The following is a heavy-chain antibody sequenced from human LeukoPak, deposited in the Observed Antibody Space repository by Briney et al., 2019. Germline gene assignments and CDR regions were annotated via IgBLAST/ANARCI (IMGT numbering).Heavy chain of an antibody. Sequence: GGSLRLSCGASGFTFRSYTMDWVRQAPGKGLEWVSSISSSSNYIYYSDSVKGRFTISRDNAKNSLYLQMNSLRAEDTAVYYCAREHDYWGQGTLVTVSS. V-gene: IGHV3-21*01. CDR1: GFTFRSYT. CDR2: ISSSSNYI. J-gene: IGHJ4*02. CDR3: AREHDY.